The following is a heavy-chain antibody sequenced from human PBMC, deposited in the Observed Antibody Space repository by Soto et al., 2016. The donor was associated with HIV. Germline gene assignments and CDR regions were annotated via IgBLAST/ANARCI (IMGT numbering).Heavy chain of an antibody. D-gene: IGHD3-10*01. Sequence: EVQLLESGGDLVQPGGSLRLSCAASGFIFRSDVMSWVRQAPGKGLEWVSSISGSGATTYHADSMKGRFTISRDNSKNTLYLEMNSLRAEDTAVYYCAKGRSRGELDMWGQGTLVIVSS. CDR1: GFIFRSDV. V-gene: IGHV3-23*01. CDR3: AKGRSRGELDM. J-gene: IGHJ3*02. CDR2: ISGSGATT.